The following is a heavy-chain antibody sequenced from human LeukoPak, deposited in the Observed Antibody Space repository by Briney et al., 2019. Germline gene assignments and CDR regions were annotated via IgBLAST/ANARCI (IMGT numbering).Heavy chain of an antibody. CDR2: ISGSGRST. CDR1: GLAFSSYA. CDR3: ASEGPHYYDSSGYYYLRFAY. J-gene: IGHJ4*02. Sequence: GGSLRLSCAASGLAFSSYAMSWVRQAPGKGLEWVSAISGSGRSTYYADPVKGRFTISRDNSKNTLYLQMNSLRAEDTAVYYCASEGPHYYDSSGYYYLRFAYWGQGTLVTVSS. V-gene: IGHV3-23*01. D-gene: IGHD3-22*01.